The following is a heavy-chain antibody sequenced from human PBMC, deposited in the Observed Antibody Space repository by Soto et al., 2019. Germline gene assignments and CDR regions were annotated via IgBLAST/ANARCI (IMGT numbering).Heavy chain of an antibody. D-gene: IGHD3-10*01. V-gene: IGHV4-59*08. CDR3: VRQGIGVLHGLVDV. CDR2: FRSGGGT. Sequence: QVQLQESGPGLVKPSETLSLTCTVSGDSISSYNLAWIRQPPGKGLEWIGYFRSGGGTSYNPSLQRRVAIPADTSMKQFCLRLSSVTAADTAVYYCVRQGIGVLHGLVDVWGQGTTVTVSS. CDR1: GDSISSYN. J-gene: IGHJ6*02.